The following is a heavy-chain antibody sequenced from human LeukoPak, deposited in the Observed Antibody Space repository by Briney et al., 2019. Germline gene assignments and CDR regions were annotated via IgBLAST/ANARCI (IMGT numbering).Heavy chain of an antibody. CDR1: GGSISSYY. CDR3: ARDRYYYDSSARYFDY. J-gene: IGHJ4*02. CDR2: IHTSGST. D-gene: IGHD3-22*01. V-gene: IGHV4-4*07. Sequence: SSETLSLTCTVSGGSISSYYWSWIRQPAGKGLEWIGRIHTSGSTNYSPSLKSRVTMSVDTSKNQFSLKLSSVTAADTAVYYCARDRYYYDSSARYFDYWGQGTLVTVSS.